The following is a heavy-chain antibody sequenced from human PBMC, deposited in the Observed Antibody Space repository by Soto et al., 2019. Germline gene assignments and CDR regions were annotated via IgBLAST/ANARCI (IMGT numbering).Heavy chain of an antibody. Sequence: QVQLQESGPGLVKPSQTLSLTCTVSGGSISSGDYYWSWIRQPPGKGLEWIGYIYYSGSTYYNPSRHRPVTISVDTSKNQFSLKLSSVTAADTAVYYCARDPVYDSSGYYRAFDIWGQGTMVTVSS. V-gene: IGHV4-30-4*01. CDR2: IYYSGST. D-gene: IGHD3-22*01. CDR3: ARDPVYDSSGYYRAFDI. J-gene: IGHJ3*02. CDR1: GGSISSGDYY.